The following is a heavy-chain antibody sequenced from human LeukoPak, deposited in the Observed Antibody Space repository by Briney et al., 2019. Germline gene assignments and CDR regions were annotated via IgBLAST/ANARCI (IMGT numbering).Heavy chain of an antibody. CDR3: VKDGEGATGIDN. D-gene: IGHD3-10*01. V-gene: IGHV3-30*02. Sequence: PGGSLRLSCAASGFTFSSYGMHWVRQAPGKGLEWVAFIRYDGSNKYYADSVKGRFTISRDNSKNTLYLQMNSLRAEDTAVYYCVKDGEGATGIDNWGQGTLVTVSS. J-gene: IGHJ4*02. CDR1: GFTFSSYG. CDR2: IRYDGSNK.